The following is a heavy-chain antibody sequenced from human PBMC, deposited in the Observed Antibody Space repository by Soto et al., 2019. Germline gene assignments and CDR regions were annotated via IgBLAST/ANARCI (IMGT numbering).Heavy chain of an antibody. J-gene: IGHJ4*02. D-gene: IGHD3-3*02. CDR1: GYIFTSYG. CDR2: ISAYNGNT. Sequence: ASVKVSCKASGYIFTSYGISWVRQAPGQGLERMGWISAYNGNTTYAQNLQGRVTLTTDTSTYTAYMELRSLQSDDTAVYYCARDVGSDLSSPRAFFDSWGQGALVTVSS. V-gene: IGHV1-18*01. CDR3: ARDVGSDLSSPRAFFDS.